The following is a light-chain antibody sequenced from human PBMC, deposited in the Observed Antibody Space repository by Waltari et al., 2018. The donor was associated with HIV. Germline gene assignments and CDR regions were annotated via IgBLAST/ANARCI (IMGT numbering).Light chain of an antibody. CDR1: SGGIASNY. J-gene: IGLJ1*01. CDR3: QSYDNWSYV. V-gene: IGLV6-57*01. CDR2: DHN. Sequence: SLLTQPLSVSESPGKTVTISCTRSSGGIASNYVQWYQQRPGSFPPTVISDHNQRPSWVPDRFSGSIDSSSNSASLTISGLKTEDEADYYCQSYDNWSYVFGTGTKVTVL.